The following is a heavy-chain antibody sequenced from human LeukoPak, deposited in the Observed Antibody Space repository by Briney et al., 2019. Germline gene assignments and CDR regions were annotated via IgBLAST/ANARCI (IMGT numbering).Heavy chain of an antibody. V-gene: IGHV4-34*01. D-gene: IGHD3-22*01. CDR3: ARGEYYYDSSGYTDY. Sequence: MSSETLSLTCAVYGGSFSGYYWSWIRQPPGKGREGIGEINHSGSTNYNPSLKSRGTISVDTSKREFSLKLSSVPAADTAVYYCARGEYYYDSSGYTDYWGQGTLVTVSS. CDR1: GGSFSGYY. CDR2: INHSGST. J-gene: IGHJ4*02.